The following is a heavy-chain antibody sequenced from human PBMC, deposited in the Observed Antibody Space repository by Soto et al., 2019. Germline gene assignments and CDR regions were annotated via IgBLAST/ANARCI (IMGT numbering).Heavy chain of an antibody. CDR2: INAGNGNT. J-gene: IGHJ6*03. D-gene: IGHD6-6*01. CDR3: ARDHIAARPYYYYYYMDV. CDR1: GYTFTSYA. Sequence: ASVKVSCKASGYTFTSYAMHWVRQAPGQRLEWMGWINAGNGNTKYSQKFQGRVTITRDTSASTAYMELSSLRSEDTAVYYCARDHIAARPYYYYYYMDVWGKGTTVNVSS. V-gene: IGHV1-3*01.